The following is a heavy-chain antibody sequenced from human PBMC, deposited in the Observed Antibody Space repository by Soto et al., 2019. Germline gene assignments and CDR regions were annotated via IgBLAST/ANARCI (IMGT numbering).Heavy chain of an antibody. J-gene: IGHJ4*02. CDR1: GYTFTSYG. Sequence: QVQLVQSGAEVKKPGASVKVSCKASGYTFTSYGISWVRQAPGQGLEWMGWISAYNGNTNYAQKLQGRVTMTTDTSTSTAYMVLSSLRSDATTVYYCARDHSPYCRGGSCYFGYWGEGTLVTVSS. D-gene: IGHD2-15*01. CDR3: ARDHSPYCRGGSCYFGY. CDR2: ISAYNGNT. V-gene: IGHV1-18*01.